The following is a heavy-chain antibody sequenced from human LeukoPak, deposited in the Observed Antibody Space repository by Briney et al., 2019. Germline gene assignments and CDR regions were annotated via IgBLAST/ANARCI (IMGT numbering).Heavy chain of an antibody. D-gene: IGHD6-6*01. CDR1: GFTFSSYV. Sequence: GGSLRLSCAASGFTFSSYVMSWVRQAPGKGLEWVSAISSSGSATYYADSVKGRFTISRDNARKSLYLQMSSLRAEDTALYYCARDPYSSSFFDCWGQGTLVTVSS. J-gene: IGHJ5*01. V-gene: IGHV3-21*01. CDR3: ARDPYSSSFFDC. CDR2: ISSSGSAT.